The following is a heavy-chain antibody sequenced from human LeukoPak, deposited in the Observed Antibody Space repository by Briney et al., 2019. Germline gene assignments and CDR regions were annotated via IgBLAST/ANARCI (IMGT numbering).Heavy chain of an antibody. CDR2: ISGSGYT. D-gene: IGHD3-10*01. CDR1: GFTFIDYA. J-gene: IGHJ4*02. Sequence: QPGGSLRLSCAASGFTFIDYAMAWVRQAPGKGLEWVSSISGSGYTFYADSVKGRFTIYRDTSKKMLYLQMNSLRAEDTAVYYCAKDGVIISLFDYWGQGTLVTVSS. V-gene: IGHV3-23*01. CDR3: AKDGVIISLFDY.